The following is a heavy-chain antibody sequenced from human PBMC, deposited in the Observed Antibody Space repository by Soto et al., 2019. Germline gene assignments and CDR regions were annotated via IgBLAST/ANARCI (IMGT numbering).Heavy chain of an antibody. Sequence: QVQLVQSGAEVKKPGASVKVSCKASGYTFTSYGIGGFRQAPGQGLDWMGWISAYNGNPNFAQKLQGRVTMPTDTATSTVYMELRSTRSDDTAVYYCARVASSGSWGDYGGQGSRVTFAS. J-gene: IGHJ4*02. CDR3: ARVASSGSWGDY. CDR2: ISAYNGNP. V-gene: IGHV1-18*01. CDR1: GYTFTSYG. D-gene: IGHD1-26*01.